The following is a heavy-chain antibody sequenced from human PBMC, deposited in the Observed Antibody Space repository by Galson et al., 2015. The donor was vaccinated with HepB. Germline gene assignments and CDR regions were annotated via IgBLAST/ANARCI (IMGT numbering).Heavy chain of an antibody. D-gene: IGHD1-26*01. V-gene: IGHV1-8*01. CDR1: GYTFTNYD. J-gene: IGHJ6*03. CDR2: MNPNSGNT. CDR3: ARGASGRSTAGYYMDV. Sequence: SVKVSCKVSGYTFTNYDINWVRQAPGQGLEWMGWMNPNSGNTNFARKFQGRLTMTRDTSTSTVYMELSSLRAEDTAVYYCARGASGRSTAGYYMDVWGKGTTVTVSS.